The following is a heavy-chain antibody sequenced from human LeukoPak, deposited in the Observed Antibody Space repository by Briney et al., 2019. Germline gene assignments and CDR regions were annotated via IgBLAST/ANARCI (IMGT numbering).Heavy chain of an antibody. V-gene: IGHV3-7*01. Sequence: GGSLRLSCAASGFTFTHYWMCWVRQAPGKGLEWVANIHQDGGEQFYLDSVEGRFTISRDNAKSSLYLQMDNLRAEDTAVYYCSNGIYSSSYWGRGTLVTVSS. D-gene: IGHD6-6*01. CDR1: GFTFTHYW. CDR2: IHQDGGEQ. J-gene: IGHJ4*02. CDR3: SNGIYSSSY.